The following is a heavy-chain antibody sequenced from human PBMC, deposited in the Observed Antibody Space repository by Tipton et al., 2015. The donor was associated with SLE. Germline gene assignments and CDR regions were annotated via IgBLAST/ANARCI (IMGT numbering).Heavy chain of an antibody. CDR2: VQTTGNT. Sequence: TLSLTCTVSGGSINSDTYYWNWLRQPAGRTLEWLGRVQTTGNTNYNPSLRSRVTISIDTSKNQFSLSLTSMTAADTAMYYCARRYGSSFDYWDQGTLVTVSS. D-gene: IGHD3-9*01. CDR3: ARRYGSSFDY. CDR1: GGSINSDTYY. J-gene: IGHJ4*02. V-gene: IGHV4-61*02.